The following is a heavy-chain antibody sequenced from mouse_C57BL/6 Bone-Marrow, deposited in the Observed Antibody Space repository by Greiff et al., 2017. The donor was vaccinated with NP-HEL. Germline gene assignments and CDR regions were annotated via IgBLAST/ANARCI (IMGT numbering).Heavy chain of an antibody. CDR2: IAPNSGGT. CDR3: ARQAYVYDGDWFAD. CDR1: GYTFTSYW. J-gene: IGHJ3*01. D-gene: IGHD2-2*01. V-gene: IGHV1-72*01. Sequence: QVQLQQPGAELVKPGASVTLSCKASGYTFTSYWMHWVKQRPGRGLEWIGRIAPNSGGTTYNEKFKSKATLTVDTPYSTAYMQLSSLTSEDSSVYYCARQAYVYDGDWFADWGQGTLVTVSA.